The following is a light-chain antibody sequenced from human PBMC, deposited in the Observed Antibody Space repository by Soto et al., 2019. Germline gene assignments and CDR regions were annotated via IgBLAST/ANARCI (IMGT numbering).Light chain of an antibody. V-gene: IGKV1-39*01. CDR1: QSISSY. CDR3: QQSSEATWT. CDR2: AAS. J-gene: IGKJ1*01. Sequence: DIQMTHSPSSLSASVGDRVTITFRASQSISSYLNWYQQKPGKAPKLLIYAASSLQSGVPSRFSGSGSGTDFTLTISSLQPEDFATYYCQQSSEATWTFGQGTKVDIK.